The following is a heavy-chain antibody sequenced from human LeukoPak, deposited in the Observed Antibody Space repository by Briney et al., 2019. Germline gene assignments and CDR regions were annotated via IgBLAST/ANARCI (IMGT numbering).Heavy chain of an antibody. CDR2: INHSGST. Sequence: PSETLSLTCAVYGGSFSGCYWSWIRQPPGKGLEWIGEINHSGSTNYNPSLKSRVTISVDTSKNQFSLKLSSVTAADTAVYYCARGGGGSNNWFDPWGQGTLVTVSS. D-gene: IGHD1-26*01. CDR3: ARGGGGSNNWFDP. V-gene: IGHV4-34*01. CDR1: GGSFSGCY. J-gene: IGHJ5*02.